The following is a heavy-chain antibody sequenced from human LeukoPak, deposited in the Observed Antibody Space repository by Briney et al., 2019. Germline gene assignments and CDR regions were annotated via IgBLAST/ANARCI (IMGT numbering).Heavy chain of an antibody. V-gene: IGHV4-39*07. Sequence: SETLSLTCTVSGGSISSSSYYWGWIRQPPGKGLEWIGSIYYSGHTYYNPSLKSRVTISVDTSKNQFSLRLSSVTAADTAVYYCARDSPRGGSYYYGMDVWGQGTTVTVSS. CDR3: ARDSPRGGSYYYGMDV. CDR1: GGSISSSSYY. CDR2: IYYSGHT. D-gene: IGHD3-16*01. J-gene: IGHJ6*02.